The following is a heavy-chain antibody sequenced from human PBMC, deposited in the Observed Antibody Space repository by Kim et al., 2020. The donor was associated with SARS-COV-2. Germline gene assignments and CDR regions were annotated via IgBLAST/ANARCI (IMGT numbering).Heavy chain of an antibody. CDR3: APDYRGVRAGNFPF. V-gene: IGHV4-39*07. J-gene: IGHJ4*02. CDR2: IYYSGST. CDR1: GVSGASTMY. D-gene: IGHD3-10*01. Sequence: SETLSLTCAVSGVSGASTMYWAWVRQSSGKPLEWIGGIYYSGSTYYNPSLKSRVTISLDTPKNQVSLQLTSVTAADTAVYYCAPDYRGVRAGNFPFWGQGTLVTVSS.